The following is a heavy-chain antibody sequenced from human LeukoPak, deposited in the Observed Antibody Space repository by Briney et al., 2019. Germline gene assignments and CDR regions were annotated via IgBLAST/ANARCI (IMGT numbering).Heavy chain of an antibody. CDR3: ARDGREVVLAAKNRANFDY. CDR1: GYTFTSYD. V-gene: IGHV1-18*01. Sequence: ASVKVSCKASGYTFTSYDINWVRQAPGQGLEWMGWISPYNGNTNYAQKFQGRVTVRTDAFTSTVYMELRSLRSDDTAVYYCARDGREVVLAAKNRANFDYWGQGTLVTVSS. J-gene: IGHJ4*02. D-gene: IGHD2-15*01. CDR2: ISPYNGNT.